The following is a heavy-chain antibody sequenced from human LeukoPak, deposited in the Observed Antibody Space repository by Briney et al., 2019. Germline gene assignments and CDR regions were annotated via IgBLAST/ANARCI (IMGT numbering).Heavy chain of an antibody. CDR1: GFTFSSYA. V-gene: IGHV3-30-3*01. J-gene: IGHJ4*02. CDR2: ISYDGSNK. Sequence: PGRSLRLSCAASGFTFSSYAMHWVRQAPGKGLEWVALISYDGSNKYYADSVKGRFTISRDDAKNSVYLQMNSLRAEDTAVYYCARGIESSRGSDYWGQGTLVTVSS. CDR3: ARGIESSRGSDY. D-gene: IGHD5/OR15-5a*01.